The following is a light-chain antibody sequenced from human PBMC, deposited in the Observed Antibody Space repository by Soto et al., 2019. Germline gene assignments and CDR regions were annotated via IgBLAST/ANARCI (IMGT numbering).Light chain of an antibody. CDR2: KVS. Sequence: VVLTQSPLSLPVTLGQPASISCRSSQSLVYRDGNTYLNWFQQRPGHSPRRLIYKVSDRDSGVPERFSGSGSGTDFTLKISRVEAEDVGVYYCLQGTHWPPYSFGQGTKLEIK. CDR1: QSLVYRDGNTY. CDR3: LQGTHWPPYS. V-gene: IGKV2-30*01. J-gene: IGKJ2*03.